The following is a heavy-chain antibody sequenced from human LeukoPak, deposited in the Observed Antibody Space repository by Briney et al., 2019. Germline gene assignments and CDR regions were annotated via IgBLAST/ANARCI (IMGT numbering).Heavy chain of an antibody. CDR1: GFTFSSYS. D-gene: IGHD6-6*01. CDR3: ARGDIAALGY. J-gene: IGHJ4*02. CDR2: ISSSSSYI. V-gene: IGHV3-21*01. Sequence: GGSLRLSCAASGFTFSSYSMNWVRQAPGKGLEWVSSISSSSSYIYYADSVKGRFTISRDNAKNSLYLQMNSLRAEDTAGYYCARGDIAALGYWGQGTLVTVSS.